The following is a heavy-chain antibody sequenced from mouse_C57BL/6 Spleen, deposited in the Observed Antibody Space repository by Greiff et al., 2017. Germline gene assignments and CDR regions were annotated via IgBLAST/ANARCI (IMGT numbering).Heavy chain of an antibody. CDR2: IYPGGGYT. V-gene: IGHV1-63*01. CDR3: ARGGYYGSSSYAMDY. Sequence: VQLQQSGAELVRPGTSVKMSCKASGYTFTNYWIGWAKQRPGHGLAWIGDIYPGGGYTNYNEKFKGKATLTADKSSSTAYMQFSSLTSEDSAIYYCARGGYYGSSSYAMDYWGQGTSVTVSS. D-gene: IGHD1-1*01. J-gene: IGHJ4*01. CDR1: GYTFTNYW.